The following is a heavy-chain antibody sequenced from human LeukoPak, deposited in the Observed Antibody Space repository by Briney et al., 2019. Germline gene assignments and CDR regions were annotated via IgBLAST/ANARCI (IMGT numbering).Heavy chain of an antibody. V-gene: IGHV3-49*04. CDR3: TGGPYYFDY. CDR2: IRSKAYGGTT. D-gene: IGHD3-16*01. CDR1: GFTFGDYA. J-gene: IGHJ4*02. Sequence: GGSLRLSCTASGFTFGDYAMSWVRQAPGKGLEWVGFIRSKAYGGTTEYAASLKARFTISRDDSKSIAYLQMNSLKTEDTAVYYCTGGPYYFDYWGQGTLVTVSS.